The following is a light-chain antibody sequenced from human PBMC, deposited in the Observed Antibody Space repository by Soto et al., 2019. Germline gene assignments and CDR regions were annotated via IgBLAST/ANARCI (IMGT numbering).Light chain of an antibody. CDR3: HKYSSDPL. CDR1: QGISNY. CDR2: LAS. J-gene: IGKJ4*01. V-gene: IGKV1-27*01. Sequence: DIQMTQSPSSLSASVGDRVTITCRTSQGISNYLAWYQQKSGKPPKLLIYLASTLRSGVSSRFSGSRSGTDFTLTISSLQPEDVATYYCHKYSSDPLFGGGTKVEI.